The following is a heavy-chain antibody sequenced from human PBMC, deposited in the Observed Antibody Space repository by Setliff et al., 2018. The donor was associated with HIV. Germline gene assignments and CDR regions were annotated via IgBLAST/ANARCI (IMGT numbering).Heavy chain of an antibody. CDR2: INYSGRT. Sequence: SETLSLTCAVYNASFSDYFWAWIRQPPGKGLEWIGEINYSGRTSYNPSLESRVTISLHTSKNHFSLKLNSVTAADTAVYYCATYWGGEGGRGYWGQGTLVTVSS. CDR1: NASFSDYF. J-gene: IGHJ4*02. D-gene: IGHD1-26*01. CDR3: ATYWGGEGGRGY. V-gene: IGHV4-34*01.